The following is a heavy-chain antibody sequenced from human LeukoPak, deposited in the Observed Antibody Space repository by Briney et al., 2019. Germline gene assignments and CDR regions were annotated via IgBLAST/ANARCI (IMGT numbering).Heavy chain of an antibody. CDR3: ARDLSGNYTIDY. J-gene: IGHJ4*02. V-gene: IGHV3-21*01. Sequence: GGSLRLSCATSGFTFSSYTMHWVRQIPGERPEWVSSISGDTTYIYYADSLKGRFTISRDNTNTSLFLQMNSLRAEDTAVYYCARDLSGNYTIDYWGQGTLVTVSS. CDR1: GFTFSSYT. D-gene: IGHD1-7*01. CDR2: ISGDTTYI.